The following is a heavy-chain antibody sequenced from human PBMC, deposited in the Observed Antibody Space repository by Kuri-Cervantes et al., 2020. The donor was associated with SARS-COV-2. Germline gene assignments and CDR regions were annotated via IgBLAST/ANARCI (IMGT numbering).Heavy chain of an antibody. CDR1: GFTFSSYS. D-gene: IGHD3-22*01. CDR2: ISSSSTI. J-gene: IGHJ4*02. Sequence: GESLKISCAASGFTFSSYSMNWVRQAPGKGLEWVSYISSSSTIYYADSVKGRFTIPRDNAKNSLYLQMNSLRDEDTAVYYCAREGYYDSSGYFDYWGQGTLVTVSS. CDR3: AREGYYDSSGYFDY. V-gene: IGHV3-48*02.